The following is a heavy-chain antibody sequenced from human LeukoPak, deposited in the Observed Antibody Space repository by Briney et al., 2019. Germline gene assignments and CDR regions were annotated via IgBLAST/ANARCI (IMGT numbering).Heavy chain of an antibody. Sequence: PGRSLRLSCAASGFTFSSYAMHWVRQAPGKGLEWVAVISYDGSNKYYADSVKGRFTISRDNSKNTLYLQMNSLRAEDTAVYYCARELWSDDNFDYWGQGTLVTVSS. CDR1: GFTFSSYA. V-gene: IGHV3-30-3*01. CDR2: ISYDGSNK. D-gene: IGHD3-10*02. J-gene: IGHJ4*02. CDR3: ARELWSDDNFDY.